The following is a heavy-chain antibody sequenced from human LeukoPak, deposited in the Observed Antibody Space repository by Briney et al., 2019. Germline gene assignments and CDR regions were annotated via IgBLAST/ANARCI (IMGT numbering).Heavy chain of an antibody. D-gene: IGHD5-18*01. Sequence: SETLSLTCTVSGGSISSYYWSWIRQPPGKGLEWIGYIYYSGSTNYNPSLKSRVTISVDTSKNQFSLKLSSVTAADTAVYYCARGYSYGRGPFDYWGQGTLVTVSS. J-gene: IGHJ4*02. CDR2: IYYSGST. CDR3: ARGYSYGRGPFDY. V-gene: IGHV4-59*01. CDR1: GGSISSYY.